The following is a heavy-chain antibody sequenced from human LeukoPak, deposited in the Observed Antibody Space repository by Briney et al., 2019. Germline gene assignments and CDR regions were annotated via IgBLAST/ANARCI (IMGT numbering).Heavy chain of an antibody. CDR2: ISYDGSNK. CDR3: ARVFSSGWYAFDI. Sequence: GGSLRLSCAASRFTFSTYGMSWVRQAPGKGLEWVAVISYDGSNKYYADSVKGRFTISRDNSKNTLYLQMNGLRAEDTAVYYCARVFSSGWYAFDIWGQGTMVTVPS. J-gene: IGHJ3*02. CDR1: RFTFSTYG. D-gene: IGHD6-19*01. V-gene: IGHV3-30*03.